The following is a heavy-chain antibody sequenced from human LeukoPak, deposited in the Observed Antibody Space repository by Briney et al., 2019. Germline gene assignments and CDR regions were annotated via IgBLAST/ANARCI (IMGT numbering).Heavy chain of an antibody. CDR3: AKDGAVAGVGY. CDR2: ISGSGGST. Sequence: GGSLRLSCAASGFTFSSYAMSWVRQAPGMGLEWVSAISGSGGSTYYADSVKGRFTISRDNSKNTLYLQMNSLRAEDTAVYCCAKDGAVAGVGYWGQGTLVTVSS. J-gene: IGHJ4*02. CDR1: GFTFSSYA. D-gene: IGHD6-19*01. V-gene: IGHV3-23*01.